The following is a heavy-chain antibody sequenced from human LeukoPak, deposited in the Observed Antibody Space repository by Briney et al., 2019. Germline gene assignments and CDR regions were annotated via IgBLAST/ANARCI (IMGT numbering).Heavy chain of an antibody. CDR1: GSSFTTYW. CDR2: IYPGNSDT. J-gene: IGHJ3*02. Sequence: GASLKISCKGSGSSFTTYWIGWVRKMPGEGLEWMGLIYPGNSDTTYSPSFQGQVTISADKSISTAYLQWTSLTASATAMYYCTRHLRKTGYCRGGDCLDAFDIWGQGTIVTVSS. D-gene: IGHD2-15*01. CDR3: TRHLRKTGYCRGGDCLDAFDI. V-gene: IGHV5-51*01.